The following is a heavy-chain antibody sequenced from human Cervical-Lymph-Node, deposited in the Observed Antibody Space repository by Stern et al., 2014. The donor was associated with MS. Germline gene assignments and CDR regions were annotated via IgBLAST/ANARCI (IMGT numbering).Heavy chain of an antibody. CDR2: IEGSIGFA. V-gene: IGHV1-18*01. J-gene: IGHJ4*02. CDR1: GYTFTSYG. Sequence: LQLVQSGAEVKKPGASVKVSCEASGYTFTSYGITWVRQAPGQGLEWMGWIEGSIGFAQYAQRRQGRVTMTTDTSTNTAYVELRSLRSDDTAVYYCARDRNWNRDFWGQGTLITVSS. CDR3: ARDRNWNRDF. D-gene: IGHD1-1*01.